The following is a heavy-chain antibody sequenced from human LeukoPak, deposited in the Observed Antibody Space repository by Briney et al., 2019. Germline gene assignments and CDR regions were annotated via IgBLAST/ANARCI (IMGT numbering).Heavy chain of an antibody. CDR1: GDSMRSYY. V-gene: IGHV4-59*13. CDR3: ARVTREAARYWYFDL. J-gene: IGHJ2*01. CDR2: ISYSGST. Sequence: PSETLSLTCTVSGDSMRSYYWSWMRQPPGRGLEGMAYISYSGSTKYNPSLQNRVTISIDTSKAQFYVKLNTVTAADTDVYFCARVTREAARYWYFDLWGRGTLVTVSS. D-gene: IGHD6-6*01.